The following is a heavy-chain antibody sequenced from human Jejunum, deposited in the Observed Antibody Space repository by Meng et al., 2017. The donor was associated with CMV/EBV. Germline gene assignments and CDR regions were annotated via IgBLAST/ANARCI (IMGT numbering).Heavy chain of an antibody. CDR1: GGPINRGGYY. CDR3: VRDRFDSGNYVFDY. V-gene: IGHV4-30-4*01. D-gene: IGHD3-22*01. Sequence: SGGPINRGGYYWSWIRQPPGKGLEWIGYIHYSGITYYNPSLKSRVTISIDTSKNQFSLNLSSVTAADTAVYFCVRDRFDSGNYVFDYWGQGTLVTVSS. J-gene: IGHJ4*02. CDR2: IHYSGIT.